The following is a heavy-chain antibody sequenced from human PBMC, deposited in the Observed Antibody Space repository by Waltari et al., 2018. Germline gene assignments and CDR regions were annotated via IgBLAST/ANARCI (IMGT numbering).Heavy chain of an antibody. CDR3: ARVRSGSYDY. Sequence: QVQLVQSGAEVKKPGASVKVSCKASGYTFTSYAMHWVRQAPGQRLEWMGWINAGNGNTKYPQKFPGRVTTTRDTSAITAYMELSSLRAEDTAVYYCARVRSGSYDYWGQGTLVTVSS. CDR2: INAGNGNT. J-gene: IGHJ4*02. CDR1: GYTFTSYA. D-gene: IGHD1-26*01. V-gene: IGHV1-3*01.